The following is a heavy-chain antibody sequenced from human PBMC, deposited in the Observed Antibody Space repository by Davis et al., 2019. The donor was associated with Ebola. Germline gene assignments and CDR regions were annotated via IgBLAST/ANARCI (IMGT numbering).Heavy chain of an antibody. V-gene: IGHV4-39*07. Sequence: MPSETLSLTCTVSGGSISSSSYYWGWIRQPPGKGLEWIGSIYYSGSTNYNPSLKSRVTISVDTSKNQFSLKLSSVIAADTAVYYCARVTYYYDSSGSLYYFDYWGQGTLVTVSS. CDR3: ARVTYYYDSSGSLYYFDY. D-gene: IGHD3-22*01. CDR2: IYYSGST. CDR1: GGSISSSSYY. J-gene: IGHJ4*02.